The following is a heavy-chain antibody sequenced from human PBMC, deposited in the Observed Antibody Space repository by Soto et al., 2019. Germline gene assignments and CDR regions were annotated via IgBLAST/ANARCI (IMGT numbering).Heavy chain of an antibody. CDR1: GFSLSSTRVA. D-gene: IGHD6-19*01. Sequence: QITLKESGPPLVKPTQTLTLTCTFSGFSLSSTRVAVGWIRQPPGKALEWLALIYWDDDKRYSPILKSRLTITKDTSKHPVVLTMTNMDPVDTTTYYCTHSVVAGLGYYFDYWGQGTRVTVSS. CDR3: THSVVAGLGYYFDY. V-gene: IGHV2-5*02. J-gene: IGHJ4*02. CDR2: IYWDDDK.